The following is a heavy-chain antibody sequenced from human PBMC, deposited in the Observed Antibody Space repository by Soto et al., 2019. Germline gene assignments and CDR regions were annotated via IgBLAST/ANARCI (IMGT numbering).Heavy chain of an antibody. V-gene: IGHV3-30*04. CDR2: ISYDGSNN. J-gene: IGHJ6*02. Sequence: QVQLVESGGGVVQPGRSLRLSCAASGFTFSSYAMHWVRQAPDKGLEWVAVISYDGSNNFYADSVKGRFTISRDNSKNTLYLQLKSLRPEDAAVYYYSSEQTYCTNDGCTSYYCIEVWGQGTMVTVSS. CDR1: GFTFSSYA. CDR3: SSEQTYCTNDGCTSYYCIEV. D-gene: IGHD2-8*01.